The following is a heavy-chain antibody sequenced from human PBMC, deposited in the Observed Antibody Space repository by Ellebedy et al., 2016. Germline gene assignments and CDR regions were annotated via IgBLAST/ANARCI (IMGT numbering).Heavy chain of an antibody. CDR3: AGTIRVDTIAYAMDV. J-gene: IGHJ6*02. Sequence: ASVKVSCKASGGTFSSYAISWVRQAPGQGLEWMGGIIPIFGTANYAQKFQGRVTITADESTSTAYMGLSSLRSDDTAVYYCAGTIRVDTIAYAMDVWGQGTTVTVSS. D-gene: IGHD3-9*01. V-gene: IGHV1-69*13. CDR2: IIPIFGTA. CDR1: GGTFSSYA.